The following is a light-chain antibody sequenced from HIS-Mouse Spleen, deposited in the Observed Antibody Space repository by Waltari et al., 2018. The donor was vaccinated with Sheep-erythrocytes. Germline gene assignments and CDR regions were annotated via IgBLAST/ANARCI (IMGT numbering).Light chain of an antibody. J-gene: IGLJ1*01. CDR3: SSYAGSNNHV. V-gene: IGLV2-8*01. CDR2: EVS. Sequence: LTQPPSASGSPGQSVTISCTGTSSDVGGYNYVSWYQQHPGKAPKLMIYEVSKRPSGVPDRFSGSKSGNTASLTVSGLQAEDEADYYCSSYAGSNNHVFATGTKVTVL. CDR1: SSDVGGYNY.